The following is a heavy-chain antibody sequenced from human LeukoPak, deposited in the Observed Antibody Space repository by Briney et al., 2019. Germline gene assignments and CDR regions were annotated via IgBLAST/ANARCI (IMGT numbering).Heavy chain of an antibody. CDR3: ARPSRYCSSTSCYYYYYMDV. D-gene: IGHD2-2*01. CDR2: IYPGDSDT. J-gene: IGHJ6*03. Sequence: GESLKISCKGSGYSFTSYWIGWVRQLPGKGREWMGVIYPGDSDTRYSPSFQGQVTISADKSISTAYLQWSSLKASDTAMYYCARPSRYCSSTSCYYYYYMDVWGKGTTVTVSS. V-gene: IGHV5-51*01. CDR1: GYSFTSYW.